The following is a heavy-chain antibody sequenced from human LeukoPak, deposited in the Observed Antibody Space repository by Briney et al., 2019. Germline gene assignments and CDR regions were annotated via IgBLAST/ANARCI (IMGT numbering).Heavy chain of an antibody. CDR1: GFTFSSYA. CDR3: AKGVNDFGSGYQYYFDY. V-gene: IGHV3-23*01. J-gene: IGHJ4*02. Sequence: PGGSLRLSCAASGFTFSSYAMNLVRQAPGKGLEWVSAISGSGGTTYYADSVKGRFTISRDNSKNTLFLHMNSLRAEDTAVYYCAKGVNDFGSGYQYYFDYWGQGTLVTVSS. CDR2: ISGSGGTT. D-gene: IGHD3-3*01.